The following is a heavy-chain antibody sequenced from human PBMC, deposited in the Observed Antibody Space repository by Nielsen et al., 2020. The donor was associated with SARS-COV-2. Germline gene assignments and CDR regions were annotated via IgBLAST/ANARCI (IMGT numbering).Heavy chain of an antibody. J-gene: IGHJ6*02. V-gene: IGHV4-34*01. CDR2: INHSGST. D-gene: IGHD6-19*01. CDR1: GGSFSGYY. Sequence: GSLRLSCAVYGGSFSGYYWSWIRQPPGKGLEWIGEINHSGSTNYNPSLKSRVTISVDTSKNQFSLKLSSVTAADTAVYYCARESGIAVAGPAKYYYYYYGMDVWGQGTTVTVSS. CDR3: ARESGIAVAGPAKYYYYYYGMDV.